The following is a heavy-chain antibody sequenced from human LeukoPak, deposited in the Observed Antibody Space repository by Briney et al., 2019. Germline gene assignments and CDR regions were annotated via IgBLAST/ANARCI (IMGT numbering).Heavy chain of an antibody. CDR1: GYSFTSYW. CDR3: ARLYYYDSSGYFPAPDY. Sequence: GESLKISCKGSGYSFTSYWIGWVRQMPGKGLEWMGIIYPGDSDARYSPSFQGQVTISADKSISTAYLQWSSLKASDTAMYYCARLYYYDSSGYFPAPDYWGQGTLVTVSS. J-gene: IGHJ4*02. V-gene: IGHV5-51*01. CDR2: IYPGDSDA. D-gene: IGHD3-22*01.